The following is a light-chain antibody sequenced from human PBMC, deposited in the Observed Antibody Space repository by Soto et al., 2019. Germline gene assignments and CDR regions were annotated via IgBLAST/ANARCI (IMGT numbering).Light chain of an antibody. CDR1: QSVLYHSNTKNY. J-gene: IGKJ1*01. CDR3: QQYYSTPET. Sequence: DIVMTQSPDSLAVSLGERATINCKSSQSVLYHSNTKNYLAWYQQRPGRPPKLLIYWASTRDSGVPDRFSGSGSGTDFTLTISSLQAEDVAVYYCQQYYSTPETFGQGTKVEIK. V-gene: IGKV4-1*01. CDR2: WAS.